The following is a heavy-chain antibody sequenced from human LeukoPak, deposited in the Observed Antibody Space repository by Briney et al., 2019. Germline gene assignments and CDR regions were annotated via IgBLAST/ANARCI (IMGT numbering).Heavy chain of an antibody. CDR3: ARVPERWLQFGAFDI. V-gene: IGHV4-4*07. CDR2: IYTSGST. Sequence: SETLSLTCTVSGGSISIYYWSWIRQPAGKGLEWIGRIYTSGSTNYNPSLKSRVTMSVDTSKNQFSLKLSSVTAADTAVYYCARVPERWLQFGAFDIWGQGTMVIVSS. D-gene: IGHD5-24*01. J-gene: IGHJ3*02. CDR1: GGSISIYY.